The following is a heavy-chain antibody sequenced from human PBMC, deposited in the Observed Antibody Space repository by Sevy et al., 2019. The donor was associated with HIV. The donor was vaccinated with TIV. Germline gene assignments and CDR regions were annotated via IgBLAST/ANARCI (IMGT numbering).Heavy chain of an antibody. V-gene: IGHV4-61*08. J-gene: IGHJ4*02. CDR3: ARDRIAAAGGHFDY. CDR2: VSYIGST. CDR1: GGSVSSGDYY. D-gene: IGHD6-13*01. Sequence: SETLSLTCAVSGGSVSSGDYYWSWIRQPPGKGLEWIGYVSYIGSTNYSPSLKSRLTISVDTSRNQLSLKLNSVTAADTAVYYCARDRIAAAGGHFDYWGQGILVTVSS.